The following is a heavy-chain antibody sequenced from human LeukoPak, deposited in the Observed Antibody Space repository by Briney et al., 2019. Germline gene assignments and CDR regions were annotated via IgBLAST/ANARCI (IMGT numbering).Heavy chain of an antibody. V-gene: IGHV3-33*01. D-gene: IGHD1-26*01. CDR3: ARDDGVVVGDLRS. Sequence: GGSLRLSCAASGFTFSSYGMHWVRQAPGKGLERVAVIWYDGSNKYYADSVKGRFTISRDNSKNTLYLQMSSLRAEDTAVYYCARDDGVVVGDLRSWGQGTLVTVSS. J-gene: IGHJ5*02. CDR2: IWYDGSNK. CDR1: GFTFSSYG.